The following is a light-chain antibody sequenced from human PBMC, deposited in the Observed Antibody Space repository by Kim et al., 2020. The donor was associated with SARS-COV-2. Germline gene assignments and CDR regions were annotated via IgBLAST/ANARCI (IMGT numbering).Light chain of an antibody. Sequence: MSQSPATLSGSPGETVTLSCRATESVSTSLAWYQQRPGQAPTLLIYGASTRATGIPARFTGSGSGSQFTLTIRGLQSEDFAVYHCHQYHTWPYSFGRGTKLEI. J-gene: IGKJ2*03. CDR3: HQYHTWPYS. CDR2: GAS. CDR1: ESVSTS. V-gene: IGKV3-15*01.